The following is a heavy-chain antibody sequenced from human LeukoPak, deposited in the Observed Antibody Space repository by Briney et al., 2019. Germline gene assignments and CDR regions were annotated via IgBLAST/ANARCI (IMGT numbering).Heavy chain of an antibody. J-gene: IGHJ4*02. D-gene: IGHD6-19*01. CDR3: ARAMVEQWLIYDY. CDR1: GYSISSADY. CDR2: IYHSGST. V-gene: IGHV4-38-2*02. Sequence: SETLSLTCPVSGYSISSADYWGSIRQPPGKGLEWIGSIYHSGSTYYNPSLKSRVTISVDTSKNQFSLKLSSVTAADTAVYYCARAMVEQWLIYDYWGQGTLVTVSS.